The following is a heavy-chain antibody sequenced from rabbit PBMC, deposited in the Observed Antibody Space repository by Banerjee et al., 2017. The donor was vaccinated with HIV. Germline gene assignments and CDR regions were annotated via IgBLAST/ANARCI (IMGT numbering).Heavy chain of an antibody. CDR3: ARDLAGVIGWNFGL. CDR2: IGTGSGSA. Sequence: QEQLVESGGGLVQPEGSLTLTCTASGSTLSRYYICWVRQAPGKGLEWIACIGTGSGSALYVSWAKGRFTISKTSSTTVTLQMTSLTAADTATYFCARDLAGVIGWNFGLWGQGTLVTVS. J-gene: IGHJ3*01. D-gene: IGHD4-1*01. V-gene: IGHV1S45*01. CDR1: GSTLSRYY.